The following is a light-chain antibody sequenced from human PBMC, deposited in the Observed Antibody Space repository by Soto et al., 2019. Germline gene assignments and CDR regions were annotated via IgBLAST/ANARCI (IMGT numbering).Light chain of an antibody. Sequence: QSALTQPPSASGSPGQSVTISCTGTSSDVGGYNYVSWYQQHPGKAPKLMIYEVSKRPSGVPDRFSGSESGNTASLSVSGLQAEDEDDYYCGSYAGSNNVRFGGGTQLTVL. CDR1: SSDVGGYNY. V-gene: IGLV2-8*01. J-gene: IGLJ2*01. CDR3: GSYAGSNNVR. CDR2: EVS.